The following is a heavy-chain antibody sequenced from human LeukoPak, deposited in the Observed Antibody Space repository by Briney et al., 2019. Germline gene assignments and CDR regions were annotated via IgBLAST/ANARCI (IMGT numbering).Heavy chain of an antibody. J-gene: IGHJ2*01. CDR1: RYTFTGYY. CDR2: INPNSGGT. V-gene: IGHV1-2*02. D-gene: IGHD6-19*01. Sequence: ASLKVSCKAPRYTFTGYYMHWVRQAPGQGLEWMGWINPNSGGTNYAQKFQGRVTVTRDTSISTAYMELTRLRSDDTAGYYCARYSSGWYFDLWGRGTLVTVSS. CDR3: ARYSSGWYFDL.